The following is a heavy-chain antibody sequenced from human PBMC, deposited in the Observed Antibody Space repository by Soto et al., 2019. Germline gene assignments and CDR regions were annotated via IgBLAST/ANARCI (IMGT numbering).Heavy chain of an antibody. CDR2: ISSSSSTI. J-gene: IGHJ4*02. Sequence: PGGSLRLSCAASGFTFISDSMNWVRQAPGKGLEWVSYISSSSSTIYYADSVKGRFTISRDNAKNSLYLQMNSLRDEDTAVYYCARDLGYYDFWSGYLGEQLPDYWGQGTLVTVSS. CDR3: ARDLGYYDFWSGYLGEQLPDY. CDR1: GFTFISDS. V-gene: IGHV3-48*02. D-gene: IGHD3-3*01.